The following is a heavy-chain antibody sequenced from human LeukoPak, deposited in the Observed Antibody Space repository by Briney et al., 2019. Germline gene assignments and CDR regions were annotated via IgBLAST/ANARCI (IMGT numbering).Heavy chain of an antibody. CDR3: ARVIAYSYGPFDY. CDR1: GASISNYY. J-gene: IGHJ4*02. Sequence: SETLSLTCTVSGASISNYYWSWIRQPPGKGLEWIGYIYYSGSTNYNPSLKSRVTISIDTSKNQFSPKLSSVTAADTAVYYCARVIAYSYGPFDYWGQGTLVTVSS. V-gene: IGHV4-59*01. CDR2: IYYSGST. D-gene: IGHD5-18*01.